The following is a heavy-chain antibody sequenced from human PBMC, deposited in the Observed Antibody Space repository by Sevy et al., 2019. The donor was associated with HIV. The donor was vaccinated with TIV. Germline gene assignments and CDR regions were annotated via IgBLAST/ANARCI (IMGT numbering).Heavy chain of an antibody. J-gene: IGHJ6*02. CDR3: ARDRAAAGKKYYYYGMDV. D-gene: IGHD6-13*01. V-gene: IGHV1-46*01. Sequence: ASVKVSCKASGYTFTSNYMHWVRQAPGQGLEWMGIINPSGVSASYAQKFQGRVTVTRDTSTSTVYMELSSLRSEDTAVYHCARDRAAAGKKYYYYGMDVWGQGTTVTVSS. CDR2: INPSGVSA. CDR1: GYTFTSNY.